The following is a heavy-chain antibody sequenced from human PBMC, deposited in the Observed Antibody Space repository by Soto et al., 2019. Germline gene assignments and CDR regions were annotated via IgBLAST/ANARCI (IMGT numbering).Heavy chain of an antibody. CDR2: ISSSGSTI. J-gene: IGHJ4*02. V-gene: IGHV3-48*03. CDR1: GFTFSSYA. D-gene: IGHD3-22*01. Sequence: GGSLRLSCAASGFTFSSYAMSWVRQAPGKGLEWVSYISSSGSTIYYAHSVKGRFTISRDNAKNSLYLQMNSLRAEDTAVYYCARGRGSYDSSGYYLNLDYWGQGTLVTVSS. CDR3: ARGRGSYDSSGYYLNLDY.